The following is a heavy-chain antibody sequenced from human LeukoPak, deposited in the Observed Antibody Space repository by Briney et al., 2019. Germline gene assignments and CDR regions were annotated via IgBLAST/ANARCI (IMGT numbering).Heavy chain of an antibody. CDR1: GFTFSSYT. CDR3: ARGGSCSSTSCPKPNYFDY. V-gene: IGHV3-48*01. CDR2: ISSSSSTI. J-gene: IGHJ4*02. Sequence: GGSLRLSCAASGFTFSSYTMNWVRQAPGKGLECVSYISSSSSTIYYADSVKGRFTISRDNAKNSLYLQMNSLRVEDTAVYYCARGGSCSSTSCPKPNYFDYWGQGTLVTVSS. D-gene: IGHD2-2*01.